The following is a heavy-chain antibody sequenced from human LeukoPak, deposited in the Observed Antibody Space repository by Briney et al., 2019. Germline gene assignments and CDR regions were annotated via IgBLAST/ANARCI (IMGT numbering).Heavy chain of an antibody. Sequence: MXXVRQAPGKGXEWMGGFDPEDGETTYAQKFQGRVTMTEDTXXDXXYMELSRLRSEDTAVYYCAXXXXXPXLYYXGXXXXVTVS. V-gene: IGHV1-24*01. D-gene: IGHD2-15*01. J-gene: IGHJ4*01. CDR3: AXXXXXPXLYY. CDR2: FDPEDGET.